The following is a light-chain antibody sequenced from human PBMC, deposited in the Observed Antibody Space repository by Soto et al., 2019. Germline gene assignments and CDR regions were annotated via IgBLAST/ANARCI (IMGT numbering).Light chain of an antibody. Sequence: IVLTQSPGTLSLSPGDRATLSCRPSQRVSARYLAWFHQKPGQAPRLLIFGASARATAIPDRFSGSGSGTDFTLTIDRLQPEDFAMYYCQQYSDSPPTFGQGTKLEIK. V-gene: IGKV3-20*01. CDR1: QRVSARY. CDR3: QQYSDSPPT. CDR2: GAS. J-gene: IGKJ1*01.